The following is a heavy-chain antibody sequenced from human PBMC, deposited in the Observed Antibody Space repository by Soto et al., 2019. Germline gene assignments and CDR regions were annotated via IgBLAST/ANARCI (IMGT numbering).Heavy chain of an antibody. CDR1: GFTFSSYA. J-gene: IGHJ4*02. CDR2: ISGSGGST. V-gene: IGHV3-23*01. CDR3: AKDSLEYQLLLFYYFDY. D-gene: IGHD2-2*01. Sequence: EVQLLESGGGLVQPGGSLRLSCAASGFTFSSYAMSWVRKSQGKGLEWVSAISGSGGSTYYADSVKGRFTISRDNSKNTLYLQMNSLRAEDTAVYYCAKDSLEYQLLLFYYFDYWGQGTLVTVSS.